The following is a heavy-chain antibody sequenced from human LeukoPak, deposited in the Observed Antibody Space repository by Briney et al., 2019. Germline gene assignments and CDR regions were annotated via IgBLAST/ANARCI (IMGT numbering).Heavy chain of an antibody. J-gene: IGHJ4*02. V-gene: IGHV4-39*01. CDR2: IYYSGST. CDR3: ARHRWAAYYYDSSGYFSL. Sequence: SETLSLTCTVPGGSISSSSYYWGWIRQPPGKGLEWIGSIYYSGSTYYNPSLKSRVTISVDTSKNQFSLKLSSVTAADTAVYYCARHRWAAYYYDSSGYFSLWGQGTLVTVSS. D-gene: IGHD3-22*01. CDR1: GGSISSSSYY.